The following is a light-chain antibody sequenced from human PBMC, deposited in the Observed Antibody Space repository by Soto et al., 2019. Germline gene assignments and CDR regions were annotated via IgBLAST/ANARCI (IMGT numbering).Light chain of an antibody. CDR1: QDIRNR. Sequence: DIRMTQSPPSLSASVGDRVTITCQASQDIRNRLNWYRQKPGKAPEVLIYDASNLATGVPSRFTGSGSDIDFTLSISSLQPEDIATYYCHPYDNPLRLTIGPGTKVNIQ. V-gene: IGKV1-33*01. J-gene: IGKJ3*01. CDR2: DAS. CDR3: HPYDNPLRLT.